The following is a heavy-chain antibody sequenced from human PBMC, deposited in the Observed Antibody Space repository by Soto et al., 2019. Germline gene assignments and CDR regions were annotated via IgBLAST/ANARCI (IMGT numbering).Heavy chain of an antibody. CDR2: IYHTGST. Sequence: PSETLSLTCVVSGDSISSSNWWSWVRQPPGKGLEWIGKIYHTGSTNYNPSLKSRVTISADKSKNQVSLKLSSVTAADTAVYYCARGSYYYDSSGYYHYWGQGTLVTVSS. CDR3: ARGSYYYDSSGYYHY. D-gene: IGHD3-22*01. V-gene: IGHV4-4*02. CDR1: GDSISSSNW. J-gene: IGHJ4*02.